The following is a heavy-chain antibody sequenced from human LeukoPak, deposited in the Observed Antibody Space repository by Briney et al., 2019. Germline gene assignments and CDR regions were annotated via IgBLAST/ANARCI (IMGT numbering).Heavy chain of an antibody. V-gene: IGHV3-11*01. CDR2: ISDSGNTI. CDR1: GFTFRNYY. Sequence: GGSPRLSCAASGFTFRNYYMTSICQTPRKRDRWISFISDSGNTISYADSVEGRFTISRDNAKNSLYLQMHSLRAEDTAMYYCARSTLPGRSGRTEFFQHWGQGTLVTVSS. CDR3: ARSTLPGRSGRTEFFQH. D-gene: IGHD6-19*01. J-gene: IGHJ1*01.